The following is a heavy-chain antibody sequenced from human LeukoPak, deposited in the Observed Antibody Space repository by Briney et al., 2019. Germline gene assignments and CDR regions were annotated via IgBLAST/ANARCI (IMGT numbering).Heavy chain of an antibody. Sequence: SGTLSLTCAVSGGSISSSNWWSWVRQPPGKGLEWIGEIYHSGTTNYNPSLKSRVTISVDKSKNQFSLKLSSVTAADTAVYYCARETSYYYGSGSYQFMPRLFDYWGQGTLVTVSS. D-gene: IGHD3-10*01. CDR3: ARETSYYYGSGSYQFMPRLFDY. CDR1: GGSISSSNW. CDR2: IYHSGTT. V-gene: IGHV4-4*02. J-gene: IGHJ4*02.